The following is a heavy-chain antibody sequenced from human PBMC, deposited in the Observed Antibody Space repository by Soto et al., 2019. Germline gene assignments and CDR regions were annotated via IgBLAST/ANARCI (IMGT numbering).Heavy chain of an antibody. J-gene: IGHJ4*02. V-gene: IGHV3-23*01. Sequence: GGSLRLSCAASGFSFRNYAMSWVRQAPGKGLEWISTLTGSSSNIYYADSVKGRFAISRDNSRNTLYLQMNSMTAEDTAVYYCANGRATYGLLTHDYWGQGTLVTVSS. CDR1: GFSFRNYA. CDR3: ANGRATYGLLTHDY. D-gene: IGHD3-10*01. CDR2: LTGSSSNI.